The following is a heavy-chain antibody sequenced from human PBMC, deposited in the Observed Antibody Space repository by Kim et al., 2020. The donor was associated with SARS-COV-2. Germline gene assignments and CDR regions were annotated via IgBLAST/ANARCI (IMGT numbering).Heavy chain of an antibody. CDR1: GGSISSYD. CDR2: IYTSGST. CDR3: ARDTQNYYDSEQDAFDI. V-gene: IGHV4-4*07. Sequence: SETLSLTCTVSGGSISSYDWSWIRQPAGKGLEWIGRIYTSGSTNYNPSLKSRVTMSVDTSKNQFSLKLSSVTAADTAVYYCARDTQNYYDSEQDAFDIWGQGTMVTVSS. D-gene: IGHD3-22*01. J-gene: IGHJ3*02.